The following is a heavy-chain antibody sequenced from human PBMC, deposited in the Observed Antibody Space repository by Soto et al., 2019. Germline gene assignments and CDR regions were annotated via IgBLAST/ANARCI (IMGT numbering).Heavy chain of an antibody. Sequence: EASVKVSCKASGYIFTKSAMHWVRQAPGQRLEWMGWISGGNGNTKYSPKLQGRVTITRDTSASTAYMELSSLRSEDTALYYCARDGVAAGNINFDYWGQGTLVTVSS. CDR1: GYIFTKSA. J-gene: IGHJ4*02. V-gene: IGHV1-3*01. D-gene: IGHD6-25*01. CDR3: ARDGVAAGNINFDY. CDR2: ISGGNGNT.